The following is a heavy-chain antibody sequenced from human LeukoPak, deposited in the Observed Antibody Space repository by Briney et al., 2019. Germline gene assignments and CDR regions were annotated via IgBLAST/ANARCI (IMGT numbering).Heavy chain of an antibody. CDR1: GFTFGDYA. J-gene: IGHJ4*02. CDR3: TRSMNHLTPPYFFDY. CDR2: IRSKAYGGTK. V-gene: IGHV3-49*04. Sequence: GGSLRLSCTTSGFTFGDYAMSWVRQAPGKGLEWVGFIRSKAYGGTKEYAASVKGRFTISRDDSKSVAYLQMNSLTTEDTALYYCTRSMNHLTPPYFFDYWGQATLVTVSS.